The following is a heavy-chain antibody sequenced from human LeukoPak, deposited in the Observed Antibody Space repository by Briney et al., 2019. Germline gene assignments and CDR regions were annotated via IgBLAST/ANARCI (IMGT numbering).Heavy chain of an antibody. CDR2: INHSGGT. CDR3: ARRALDFWSGYLTGKDGPYYYYGMDV. Sequence: SETLSLTCAVYGGSFSGYYWSWIRQPPGRGLEWIGEINHSGGTKYNPSLKSRVSISVDTSKNQFSMKLSTVTDAVTAVYYCARRALDFWSGYLTGKDGPYYYYGMDVWGQGTTVTVSS. CDR1: GGSFSGYY. D-gene: IGHD3-3*01. V-gene: IGHV4-34*01. J-gene: IGHJ6*02.